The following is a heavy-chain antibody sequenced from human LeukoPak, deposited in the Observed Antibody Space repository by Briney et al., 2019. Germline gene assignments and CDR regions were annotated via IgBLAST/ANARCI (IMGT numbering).Heavy chain of an antibody. D-gene: IGHD6-13*01. CDR3: ARDSLAAAGTWGFDY. V-gene: IGHV1-18*01. Sequence: ASVKVSCKASGYTFTSYGIRWVRQAPGQGLEWMGWSSAYNGNTNYAQKLQGRVTMTTYTYTSTAYMELRSMRSDDTAVYYCARDSLAAAGTWGFDYWGQGTLVTVSS. CDR2: SSAYNGNT. J-gene: IGHJ4*02. CDR1: GYTFTSYG.